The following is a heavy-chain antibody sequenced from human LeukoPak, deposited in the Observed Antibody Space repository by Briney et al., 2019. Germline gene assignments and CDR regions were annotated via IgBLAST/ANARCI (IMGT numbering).Heavy chain of an antibody. Sequence: ASVKVSCKASGYTFTSYGISWVRQAPGQGLEWMGWISAYNGNTNYAQKLQGRVTMTTDTSTSTAYMELRSLRSDDTAVYYCAKARGFCSGGSCYNPFDPWGQGTLVTVSS. D-gene: IGHD2-15*01. J-gene: IGHJ5*02. V-gene: IGHV1-18*01. CDR2: ISAYNGNT. CDR1: GYTFTSYG. CDR3: AKARGFCSGGSCYNPFDP.